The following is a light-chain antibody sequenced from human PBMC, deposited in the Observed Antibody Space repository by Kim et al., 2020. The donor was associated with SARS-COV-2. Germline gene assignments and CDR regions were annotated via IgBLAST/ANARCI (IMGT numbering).Light chain of an antibody. J-gene: IGLJ1*01. CDR3: CSYVGNYIYA. V-gene: IGLV2-11*01. Sequence: QSALTQPRSVSGSPGQSVTISCTGTSSDIGTYNYVSWYQQHPGKAPKRIIYRVDKRPSGVPDRFSGSKSGNTASLTISGLQAEDEADYYCCSYVGNYIYAFGVGTKVTVL. CDR2: RVD. CDR1: SSDIGTYNY.